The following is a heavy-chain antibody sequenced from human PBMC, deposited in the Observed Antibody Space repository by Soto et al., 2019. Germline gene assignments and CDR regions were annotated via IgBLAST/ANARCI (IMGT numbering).Heavy chain of an antibody. V-gene: IGHV4-39*01. Sequence: SETLSLTCTVSGGSISSSSYYWGWIRQPPGKGLEWIGSIYYSGSTYYNPSLKSRVTISVDTSKNQFSLKLSSVTAADTAVYYCARHHGRGGWYCDDDWGQGTLVTVSS. CDR3: ARHHGRGGWYCDDD. D-gene: IGHD6-19*01. CDR2: IYYSGST. J-gene: IGHJ4*02. CDR1: GGSISSSSYY.